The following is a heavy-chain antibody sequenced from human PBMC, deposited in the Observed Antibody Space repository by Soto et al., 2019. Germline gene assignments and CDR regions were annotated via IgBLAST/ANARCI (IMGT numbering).Heavy chain of an antibody. CDR3: ARGRLYSSSSWYYYYYGMDV. Sequence: SETLSLTCAVYGGSLSGYYWSWIRQPPGKGMEWIGEINHSGSTNYNPSLKSRVTISVDTSKNQFSLKLSSVTAADTAVYYCARGRLYSSSSWYYYYYGMDVWGQGTTVTVSS. D-gene: IGHD6-6*01. CDR1: GGSLSGYY. J-gene: IGHJ6*02. CDR2: INHSGST. V-gene: IGHV4-34*01.